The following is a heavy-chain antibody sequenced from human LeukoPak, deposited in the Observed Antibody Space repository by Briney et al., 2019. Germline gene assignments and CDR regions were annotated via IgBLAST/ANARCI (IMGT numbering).Heavy chain of an antibody. D-gene: IGHD4-17*01. CDR2: INPNSGGT. Sequence: GASVKVSCKASGYTFTSYGISWVRQAPGQGLEWMGWINPNSGGTNYAQKFQGRVTMTRDTSISTAYMELSRLRSDDTAVYYCARLRRTTVTTYYFDYWGQGTLVTVSS. J-gene: IGHJ4*02. CDR3: ARLRRTTVTTYYFDY. V-gene: IGHV1-2*02. CDR1: GYTFTSYG.